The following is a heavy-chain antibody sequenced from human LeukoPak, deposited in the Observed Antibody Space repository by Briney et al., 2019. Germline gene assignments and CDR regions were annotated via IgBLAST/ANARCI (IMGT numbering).Heavy chain of an antibody. D-gene: IGHD2/OR15-2a*01. CDR2: FSYSGST. V-gene: IGHV4-59*02. CDR3: ARARYPVLYDYFDY. J-gene: IGHJ4*02. Sequence: SETLSLTCTVSGASVSSYYWSWIRQPPGKGPEWIGYFSYSGSTNYNPSLKSRVTISVDTSKNQFSLNLSSVTAADTAVYYCARARYPVLYDYFDYWGQGTLVTVSS. CDR1: GASVSSYY.